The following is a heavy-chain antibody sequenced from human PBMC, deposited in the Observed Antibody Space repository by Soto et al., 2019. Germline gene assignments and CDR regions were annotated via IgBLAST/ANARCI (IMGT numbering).Heavy chain of an antibody. V-gene: IGHV4-31*03. CDR3: ASYSSGWPDNFDY. CDR2: IYYSGST. Sequence: LSLTCTVSGGSISSGGYYWSWIRQHPGKGLEWIGYIYYSGSTYYNPSLKSRVTISVDTSKNQFSLKLSSVTAADTAVYYCASYSSGWPDNFDYWGQGTLVTAPQ. J-gene: IGHJ4*02. D-gene: IGHD6-19*01. CDR1: GGSISSGGYY.